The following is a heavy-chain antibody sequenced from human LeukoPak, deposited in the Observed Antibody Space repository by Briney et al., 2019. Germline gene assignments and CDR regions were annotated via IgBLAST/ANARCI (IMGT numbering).Heavy chain of an antibody. CDR3: AKGQGCSSTSCSHFDY. CDR2: ISSSSSYI. J-gene: IGHJ4*02. CDR1: GFTFSSYS. Sequence: PGGSLRLSCAASGFTFSSYSMNWVRQAPGKGLEWVSSISSSSSYIYYADSVKGRFTISRDNSKNTLYLQMNSLRAEDTAVYYCAKGQGCSSTSCSHFDYWGQGTLVTVSS. V-gene: IGHV3-21*01. D-gene: IGHD2-2*01.